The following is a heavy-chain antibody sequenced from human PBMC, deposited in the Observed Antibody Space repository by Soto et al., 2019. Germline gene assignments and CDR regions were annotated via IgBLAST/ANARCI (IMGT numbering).Heavy chain of an antibody. V-gene: IGHV4-34*01. CDR1: GGFVSSGSYY. CDR3: GRVERGTVTAVFAAIEI. J-gene: IGHJ3*02. Sequence: QVQLQQWGAGLLKPSETLSLTCSVYGGFVSSGSYYWSWIRQPPGKGLEWIGEISHSGGTHFNPSLWSRFTPSVDTAKNQFSRKMSLVPAADTALYYCGRVERGTVTAVFAAIEIWGPGAKVTVSS. CDR2: ISHSGGT. D-gene: IGHD3-16*01.